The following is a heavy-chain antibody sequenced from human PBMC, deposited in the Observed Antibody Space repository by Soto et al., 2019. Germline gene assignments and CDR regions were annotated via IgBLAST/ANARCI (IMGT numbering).Heavy chain of an antibody. CDR3: AREHTPDSSGWSYWYFDG. J-gene: IGHJ2*01. CDR1: GGSFSGYY. V-gene: IGHV4-34*01. Sequence: QVQLQQWGAGLLKPSETLSLTCAVYGGSFSGYYWSWIRKPPGKGLEWIGEINHSGSTNYNPSHKSRVTISVDTSRNHFSLKLISVSAADTAVYYGAREHTPDSSGWSYWYFDGWGRGTLVTVSS. D-gene: IGHD6-19*01. CDR2: INHSGST.